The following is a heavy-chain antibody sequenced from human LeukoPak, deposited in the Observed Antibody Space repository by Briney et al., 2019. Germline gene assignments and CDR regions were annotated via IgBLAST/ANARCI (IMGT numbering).Heavy chain of an antibody. Sequence: ASVKVSCKASGYTFTGYYMHWVRQAPGQGLEWMGWINPNSGGTNYAQKLQGRVTMTTDTSTSTAYVELRSLRSDDTAVYYCARCSSTSCYEILDYWGQGTLVTVSS. CDR3: ARCSSTSCYEILDY. CDR2: INPNSGGT. D-gene: IGHD2-2*01. V-gene: IGHV1-2*02. J-gene: IGHJ4*02. CDR1: GYTFTGYY.